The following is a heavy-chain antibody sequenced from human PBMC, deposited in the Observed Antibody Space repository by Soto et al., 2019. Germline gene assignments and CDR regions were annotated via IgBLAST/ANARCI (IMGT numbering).Heavy chain of an antibody. J-gene: IGHJ4*02. CDR2: ISFSGDNT. Sequence: EVHLLESGGGLVQPGGSLRLSCAASGFTFSNHAMSWVRQTPGEGLEWVSGISFSGDNTYYADSVRGRFTVSRDNSKSTRYLQMNSLRAEDTAVYYCAKRFTLFGVNKLSPDADYCGQGTLVTVSS. CDR1: GFTFSNHA. D-gene: IGHD3-3*01. V-gene: IGHV3-23*01. CDR3: AKRFTLFGVNKLSPDADY.